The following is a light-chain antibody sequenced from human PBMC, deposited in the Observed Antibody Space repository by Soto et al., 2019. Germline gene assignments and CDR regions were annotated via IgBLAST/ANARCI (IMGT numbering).Light chain of an antibody. V-gene: IGLV2-14*01. CDR2: EVT. J-gene: IGLJ2*01. CDR1: SSDVGRYNT. Sequence: QSALTQPASVSGSPGQTITISCTGTSSDVGRYNTVSWYQHHPGKAPKLIIYEVTHRPAGISDRFSASKSGNTASLTISGLQAEDEADYYCSSYTSSSTPVVFGGGTKVTVL. CDR3: SSYTSSSTPVV.